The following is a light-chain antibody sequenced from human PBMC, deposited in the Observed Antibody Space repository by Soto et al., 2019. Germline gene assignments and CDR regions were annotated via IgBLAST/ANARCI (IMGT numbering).Light chain of an antibody. CDR1: QSVSSSY. CDR2: GAS. J-gene: IGKJ1*01. CDR3: QQYGSSPWT. Sequence: EIVLTQSPGTLSLSPGERATLSCRASQSVSSSYLAWYQQKPGQAPRLLIYGASSRATGIPDRFSGSGYGTDFTRTISRLEPADFAVYYCQQYGSSPWTFGQGTKVEIK. V-gene: IGKV3-20*01.